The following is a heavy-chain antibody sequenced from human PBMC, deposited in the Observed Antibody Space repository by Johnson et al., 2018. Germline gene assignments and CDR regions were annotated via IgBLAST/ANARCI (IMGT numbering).Heavy chain of an antibody. CDR1: GGTFSSYT. J-gene: IGHJ3*02. Sequence: QVQLVQSGAEVKKPGSSVKVSCKASGGTFSSYTISWVRQAPGQGLEWMGRIIPILGIANYAQKFQGRVTITADKSTSTAYMELSSLRSEDPAVYYCARRGAGGALDIWGQGTMVTVSS. D-gene: IGHD3-16*01. V-gene: IGHV1-69*02. CDR2: IIPILGIA. CDR3: ARRGAGGALDI.